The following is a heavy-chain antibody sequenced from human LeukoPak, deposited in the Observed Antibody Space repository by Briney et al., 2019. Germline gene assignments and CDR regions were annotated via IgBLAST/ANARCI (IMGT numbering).Heavy chain of an antibody. Sequence: PGGSLRLSCAASGFTFSSYSMNWVRQAPGKGLEWVSSISSSSSYIYYADPVKGRFTISRDNAKNSLYLQMNSLRAEDTAVYYCASSYDSSGYYPTYYFDYWGQGTLVTVSS. CDR3: ASSYDSSGYYPTYYFDY. D-gene: IGHD3-22*01. J-gene: IGHJ4*02. V-gene: IGHV3-21*01. CDR2: ISSSSSYI. CDR1: GFTFSSYS.